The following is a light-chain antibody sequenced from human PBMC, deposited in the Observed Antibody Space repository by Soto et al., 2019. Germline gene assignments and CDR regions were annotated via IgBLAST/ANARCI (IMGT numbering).Light chain of an antibody. CDR3: QTWGTDVV. Sequence: QSVLTQSPSASASLGASVKLTCTLSSGHSSYAIAWHQQQPEKGPRYLMKLNSDGSHSKGDGIPDRFSGSSSGADRYLTISSLQSEDEADYYCQTWGTDVVFGGGTKVTVL. CDR2: LNSDGSH. CDR1: SGHSSYA. V-gene: IGLV4-69*01. J-gene: IGLJ2*01.